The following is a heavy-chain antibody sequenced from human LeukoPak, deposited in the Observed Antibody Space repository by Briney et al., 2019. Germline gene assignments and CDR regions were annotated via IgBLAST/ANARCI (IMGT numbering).Heavy chain of an antibody. Sequence: GGSLRLSCAASGFTVSSNYMSWVRQAPGKGLEWVSVIYSGGSTYYADSVKGRFTISRDNSKNTLYLQMNSLRAEDTAVYYCARDKDGNRWSYYYYYMDVWGKGTTVTVSS. V-gene: IGHV3-66*02. D-gene: IGHD5-24*01. CDR1: GFTVSSNY. CDR3: ARDKDGNRWSYYYYYMDV. J-gene: IGHJ6*03. CDR2: IYSGGST.